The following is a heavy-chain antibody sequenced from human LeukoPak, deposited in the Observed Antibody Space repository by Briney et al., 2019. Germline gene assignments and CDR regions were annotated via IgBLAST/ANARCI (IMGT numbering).Heavy chain of an antibody. CDR1: GITLSNYG. V-gene: IGHV3-23*01. Sequence: GGSLRLSCAVSGITLSNYGMSWVRQAPGKGLEWVAGISDSGGSTKYADSVKGRFTISRDNPKNTLYLQMNSPGVEDTAVYFCAKRGVVIRVILVGFHKEAYYFDSWGQGALVTVSS. D-gene: IGHD3-22*01. CDR2: ISDSGGST. CDR3: AKRGVVIRVILVGFHKEAYYFDS. J-gene: IGHJ4*02.